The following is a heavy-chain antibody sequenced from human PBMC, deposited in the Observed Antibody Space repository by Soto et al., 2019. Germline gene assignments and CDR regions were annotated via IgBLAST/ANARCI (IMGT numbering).Heavy chain of an antibody. CDR3: ARVSTVRYRYYYYMDV. Sequence: SETLSLTCAVYGVSFSGYYWSWIRQPPGKGLEWIGEINHSGSTNYNPSLKSRVTISVDTSKNQFSLKLSSVTAADTAVYYCARVSTVRYRYYYYMDVWGKGTTVTVSS. J-gene: IGHJ6*03. CDR1: GVSFSGYY. CDR2: INHSGST. D-gene: IGHD1-26*01. V-gene: IGHV4-34*01.